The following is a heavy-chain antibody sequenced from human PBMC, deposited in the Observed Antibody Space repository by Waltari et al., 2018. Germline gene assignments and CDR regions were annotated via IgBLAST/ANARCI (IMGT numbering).Heavy chain of an antibody. Sequence: EVQLVESGGGLVQPGGSLRLSCAASGFTVRSNYMSWVRQAQGKGLEWVSLIYSDGRTYYADSVKGRFTISRDNYKNTVYLQMSRLRVEDTAVYYCAKDAGPVAAEGDYWGQGTLVTVSS. CDR2: IYSDGRT. V-gene: IGHV3-66*01. CDR3: AKDAGPVAAEGDY. J-gene: IGHJ4*02. D-gene: IGHD6-19*01. CDR1: GFTVRSNY.